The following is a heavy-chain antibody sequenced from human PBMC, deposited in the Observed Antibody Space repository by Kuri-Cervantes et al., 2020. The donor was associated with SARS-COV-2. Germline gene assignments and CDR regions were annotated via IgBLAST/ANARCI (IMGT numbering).Heavy chain of an antibody. CDR3: AKDRAGVHDF. CDR2: ISSDGKNK. J-gene: IGHJ4*02. D-gene: IGHD2-21*01. CDR1: GFNSSTTD. V-gene: IGHV3-30*18. Sequence: RGSPPPSCVASGFNSSTTDMHWVRQAPGKGLEWVTFISSDGKNKTCMASGKGRLTISRDNSQNTLHLQMKSLRDEDTAIYYCAKDRAGVHDFWGQGTLVTVSS.